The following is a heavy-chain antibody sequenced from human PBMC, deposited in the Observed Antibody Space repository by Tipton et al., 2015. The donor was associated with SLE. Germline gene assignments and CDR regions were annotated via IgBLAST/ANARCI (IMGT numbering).Heavy chain of an antibody. CDR3: ARRAGVVIPDLYYGMDV. CDR2: IYYSGST. Sequence: TLSLTCTVSGGSISSSSYYWGWIRQPPGKGLEWIGGIYYSGSTYYNPSLKSRVTISVDTSKNQFSLKLSSVTAADTAVYYCARRAGVVIPDLYYGMDVWGQGTTVTVSS. V-gene: IGHV4-39*07. D-gene: IGHD3-3*01. CDR1: GGSISSSSYY. J-gene: IGHJ6*02.